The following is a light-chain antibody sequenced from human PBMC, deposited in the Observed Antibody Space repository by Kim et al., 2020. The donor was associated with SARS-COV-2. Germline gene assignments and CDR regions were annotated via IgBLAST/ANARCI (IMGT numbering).Light chain of an antibody. V-gene: IGLV1-40*01. CDR3: QSYDNTRRAWV. CDR1: RSSIGAGYD. Sequence: QSVLTQPPSVSGAPGQTVTISCTGSRSSIGAGYDVHWYQQLPGTVPRLLIYANTNRPSGVPDRFSGSKSDTSASLAITGLQAEDEADYYCQSYDNTRRAWVFGGVTQLTVL. J-gene: IGLJ2*01. CDR2: ANT.